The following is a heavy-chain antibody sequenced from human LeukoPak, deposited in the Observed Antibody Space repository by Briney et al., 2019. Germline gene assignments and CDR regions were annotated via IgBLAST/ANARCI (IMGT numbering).Heavy chain of an antibody. Sequence: SETLSLTCTVSGYSISSGYYWGWIRQPPGKGLEWIGSIYHSGSTYYNPSLKSRVTISVDTSKNQFSLKLSSVTAADTAVYYCARGFYDSSGYYYAPWDWGQGTLVTVSS. CDR3: ARGFYDSSGYYYAPWD. J-gene: IGHJ4*02. CDR2: IYHSGST. V-gene: IGHV4-38-2*02. D-gene: IGHD3-22*01. CDR1: GYSISSGYY.